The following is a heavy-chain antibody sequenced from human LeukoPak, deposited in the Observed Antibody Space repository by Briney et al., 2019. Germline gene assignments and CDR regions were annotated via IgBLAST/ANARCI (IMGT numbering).Heavy chain of an antibody. CDR3: AKELQGYSYGSGTVDY. V-gene: IGHV3-30*02. CDR2: IQDDGGKK. J-gene: IGHJ4*02. CDR1: GFTFTNYG. Sequence: PGGSLRLSCTASGFTFTNYGIHWVRQAPGKGLEWVAFIQDDGGKKYYADSVKGRFTISRDNSKNTVHLQMNSLRAEDSSIYNTAKELQGYSYGSGTVDYWGQRTLVTVSS. D-gene: IGHD5-18*01.